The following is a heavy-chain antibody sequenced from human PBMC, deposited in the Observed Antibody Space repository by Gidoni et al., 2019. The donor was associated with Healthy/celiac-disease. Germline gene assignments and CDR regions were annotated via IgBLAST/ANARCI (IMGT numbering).Heavy chain of an antibody. J-gene: IGHJ2*01. V-gene: IGHV3-33*01. D-gene: IGHD6-13*01. Sequence: QVQLVESGGGVVQPGRSLRLSCAASGFTFSSYGMHWVRQAPGKGLEWVAFIWYDGSNKYYADSVKGRFTISRDNSKNTLYLQMNSLRAEDTAVYYCARDEQLVSWYFDLWGRGTLVTVSS. CDR2: IWYDGSNK. CDR3: ARDEQLVSWYFDL. CDR1: GFTFSSYG.